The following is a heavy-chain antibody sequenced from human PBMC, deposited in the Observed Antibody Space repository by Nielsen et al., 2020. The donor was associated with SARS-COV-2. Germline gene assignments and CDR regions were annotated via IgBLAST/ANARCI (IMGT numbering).Heavy chain of an antibody. Sequence: ASVKVSCKASGYTFTGYYMHWVRQAPGQGLEWMGWINPNSGGTNYAQKLQGRVTMTTDTSTSTAYMELRSLRSDDTAVYYCARAPSIAVAASPWFDPWGQGTLVTVSS. J-gene: IGHJ5*02. V-gene: IGHV1-2*02. D-gene: IGHD6-19*01. CDR1: GYTFTGYY. CDR3: ARAPSIAVAASPWFDP. CDR2: INPNSGGT.